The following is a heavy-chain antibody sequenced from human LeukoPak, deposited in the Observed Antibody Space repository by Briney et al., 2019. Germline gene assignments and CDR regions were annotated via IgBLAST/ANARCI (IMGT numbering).Heavy chain of an antibody. V-gene: IGHV3-23*01. D-gene: IGHD6-19*01. CDR1: GFTFSGYA. CDR3: AKETGYSSDWYEGFDY. J-gene: IGHJ4*02. Sequence: PGGSLRLSCAASGFTFSGYAMSWVRQAPGKGLQWVSSLTGSGGSRYYTDSVKGRFTISRDNSKNTLYLQMNSLRAEDTALYYCAKETGYSSDWYEGFDYWGQGTLVTVSS. CDR2: LTGSGGSR.